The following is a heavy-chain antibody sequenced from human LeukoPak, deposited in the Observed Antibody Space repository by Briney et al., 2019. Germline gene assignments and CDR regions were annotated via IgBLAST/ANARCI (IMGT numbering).Heavy chain of an antibody. J-gene: IGHJ4*02. CDR3: ANDAGYYGSGSYDY. CDR2: IYGGGST. Sequence: GGSLRLSCAATGLSVSSNFMSWVRQAPGKGLEWVSVIYGGGSTYYADSVKGRFTISRDTPKNTLYLQMNSLRVEDTAVYYCANDAGYYGSGSYDYWGQGTLVTASS. CDR1: GLSVSSNF. V-gene: IGHV3-53*01. D-gene: IGHD3-10*01.